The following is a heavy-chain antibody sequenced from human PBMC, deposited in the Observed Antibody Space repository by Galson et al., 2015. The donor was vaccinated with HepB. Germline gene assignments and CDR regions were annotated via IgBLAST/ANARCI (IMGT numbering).Heavy chain of an antibody. CDR2: IYYSGST. CDR3: ARWGYYGSGSYYGGDY. Sequence: SETLSLTCTVSGGSISSSSYYWGWIRQPPGKGLEWIGSIYYSGSTYYNPSLKSRVTISVDTSKNQFSLKLSSVTAADTAVYYCARWGYYGSGSYYGGDYWGQGTLVTVSS. D-gene: IGHD3-10*01. J-gene: IGHJ4*02. V-gene: IGHV4-39*01. CDR1: GGSISSSSYY.